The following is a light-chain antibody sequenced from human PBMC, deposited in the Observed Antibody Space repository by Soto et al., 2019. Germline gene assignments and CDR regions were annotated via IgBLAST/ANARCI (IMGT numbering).Light chain of an antibody. CDR1: QDISKY. CDR3: QQYDNLPLT. CDR2: DAS. J-gene: IGKJ4*01. Sequence: DIQMTQSPSSLSASVGDRVTITCQASQDISKYLNWYQQKPGKAPKLLIYDASNLETGVPSRFSGSRSGTDFTFSISSLQPEDIATYYCQQYDNLPLTFGGGTKVEIK. V-gene: IGKV1-33*01.